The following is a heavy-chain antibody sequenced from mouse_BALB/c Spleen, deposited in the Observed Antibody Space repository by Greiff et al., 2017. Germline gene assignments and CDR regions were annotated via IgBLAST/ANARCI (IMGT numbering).Heavy chain of an antibody. V-gene: IGHV2-9*02. Sequence: VQGVESGPGLVAPSQSLSITCTVSGFSLTSYGVHWVRQPPGKGLEWLGVIWAGGSTNYNSALMSRLSISKDNSKSQVFLKMNSLQTDDTAMYYCARPYRYDVGYYAMDYWGQGTSVTVSS. CDR3: ARPYRYDVGYYAMDY. CDR1: GFSLTSYG. J-gene: IGHJ4*01. D-gene: IGHD2-14*01. CDR2: IWAGGST.